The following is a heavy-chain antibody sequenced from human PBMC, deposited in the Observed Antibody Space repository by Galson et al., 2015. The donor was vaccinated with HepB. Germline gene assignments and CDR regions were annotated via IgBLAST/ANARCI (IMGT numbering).Heavy chain of an antibody. V-gene: IGHV6-1*01. CDR2: TYYRSKWYN. J-gene: IGHJ6*02. D-gene: IGHD2-2*01. Sequence: CAISGDSASSNSAAWNWIRQSPSTGLEWLGRTYYRSKWYNDYAVSVKSRITINPDTSKNQFSLQLNSVTPEDTAVYYCARSREKSSTSFHHYYGMDVWGQGTTVTVSS. CDR1: GDSASSNSAA. CDR3: ARSREKSSTSFHHYYGMDV.